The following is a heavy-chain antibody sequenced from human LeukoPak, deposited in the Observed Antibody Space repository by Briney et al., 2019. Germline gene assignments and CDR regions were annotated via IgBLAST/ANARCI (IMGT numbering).Heavy chain of an antibody. D-gene: IGHD5-24*01. Sequence: GGSLRLSCAASGFTFSSYAMHWVRQAPGKGLEWVAVISYDGSNKYYADSVKGRFTISRDNSKNTLYLQMNSLRAEDTAVYYCVRDSDRDGYNPDYWGQGTLVTVSS. CDR1: GFTFSSYA. CDR2: ISYDGSNK. J-gene: IGHJ4*02. V-gene: IGHV3-30*01. CDR3: VRDSDRDGYNPDY.